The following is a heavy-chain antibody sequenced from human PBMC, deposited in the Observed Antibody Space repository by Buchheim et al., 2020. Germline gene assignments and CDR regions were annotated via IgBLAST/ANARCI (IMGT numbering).Heavy chain of an antibody. CDR3: AKDRTCSSTSCHGYYYYGMDV. J-gene: IGHJ6*02. CDR2: ISYDGSNK. CDR1: GFTFSSYG. V-gene: IGHV3-30*18. Sequence: QVQLVESGGGVTQPGRSLRLSCAASGFTFSSYGMHWVRQAPGKGLEWVAVISYDGSNKYYADSVKGRFTISRDNSKNTLYLQMNSLRAEDTAVYYCAKDRTCSSTSCHGYYYYGMDVWGQGTT. D-gene: IGHD2-2*01.